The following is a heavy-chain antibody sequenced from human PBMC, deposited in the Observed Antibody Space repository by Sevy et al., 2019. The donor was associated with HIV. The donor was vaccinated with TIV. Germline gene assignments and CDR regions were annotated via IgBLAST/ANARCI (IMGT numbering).Heavy chain of an antibody. CDR2: IKQDGSEK. V-gene: IGHV3-7*03. J-gene: IGHJ4*02. CDR3: AREMATVTLY. Sequence: GGSLRLSCAASGFTFSSYWMSWVRQAPGKGLEWVANIKQDGSEKYYLDSGKGGFTISRDNAKKSLYLQMNSLRAEDTAVYYCAREMATVTLYWGQGTLVTVSS. D-gene: IGHD4-17*01. CDR1: GFTFSSYW.